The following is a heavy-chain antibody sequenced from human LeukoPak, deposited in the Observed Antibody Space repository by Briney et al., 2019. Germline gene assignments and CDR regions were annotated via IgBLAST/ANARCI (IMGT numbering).Heavy chain of an antibody. CDR1: GDSVSSNSAA. V-gene: IGHV6-1*01. D-gene: IGHD6-19*01. Sequence: SQTHSLTCAISGDSVSSNSAAWNWIRQSPSRGLEWLGRTYYRSKWYNDYAVSVKSRITINPDTSKNQFSLQLNSVTPEDTAVYYCARDQERSGWYTTFDAFDIWGQGTMVTVSS. CDR3: ARDQERSGWYTTFDAFDI. CDR2: TYYRSKWYN. J-gene: IGHJ3*02.